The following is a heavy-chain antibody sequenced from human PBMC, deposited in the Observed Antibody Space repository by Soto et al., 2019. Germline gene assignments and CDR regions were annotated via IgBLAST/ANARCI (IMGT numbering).Heavy chain of an antibody. CDR2: ISAYNGNT. J-gene: IGHJ4*02. CDR1: GYTFTSYG. CDR3: ARDVYSGYYGSASTNGGETDY. Sequence: QVQLVQSGAEVKKPGASVKVSCKASGYTFTSYGISWVRQAPGQGLEWMGWISAYNGNTNYAQKLQGRVTMTTDTSTSTAYMELRSLRSDDTAVYYCARDVYSGYYGSASTNGGETDYWGQGTLVTVSS. V-gene: IGHV1-18*01. D-gene: IGHD3-10*01.